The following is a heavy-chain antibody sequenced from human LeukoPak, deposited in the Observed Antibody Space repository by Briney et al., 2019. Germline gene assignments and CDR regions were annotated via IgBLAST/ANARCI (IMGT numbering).Heavy chain of an antibody. D-gene: IGHD3-10*01. J-gene: IGHJ4*02. Sequence: SETLSLTCTVSGGSISSYYWSWIRQPPGKGLEWIGYIYYSGSTNYNPSLKSRVTISVDTSKNQFSLKLSSVTAADTAVYYCARPRVTMVRGPYDYWGQGTLVTVSS. CDR3: ARPRVTMVRGPYDY. CDR1: GGSISSYY. V-gene: IGHV4-59*08. CDR2: IYYSGST.